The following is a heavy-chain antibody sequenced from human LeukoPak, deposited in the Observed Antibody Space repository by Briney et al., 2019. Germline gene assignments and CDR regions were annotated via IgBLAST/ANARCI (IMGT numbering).Heavy chain of an antibody. CDR3: ARRKANLNWFDS. CDR2: LHYSGTT. J-gene: IGHJ5*01. CDR1: GGSININDSY. Sequence: PSETLSLTCTVSGGSININDSYWGWIRQPPGKGLECIGGLHYSGTTYYNPSLKSRVTISVDTSKNQFSLNVNSVTAADTAVYYCARRKANLNWFDSWGRGTLVTVSS. V-gene: IGHV4-39*01.